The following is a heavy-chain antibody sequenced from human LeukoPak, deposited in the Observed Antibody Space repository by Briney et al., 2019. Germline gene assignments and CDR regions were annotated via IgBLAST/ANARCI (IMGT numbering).Heavy chain of an antibody. CDR3: ARHLGLGPQAPGGFDP. J-gene: IGHJ5*02. V-gene: IGHV5-51*01. CDR1: GYSFTSYW. CDR2: IYPGDSDT. Sequence: TGESLKISCKGSGYSFTSYWIGWVRQMPGKGLEWMGIIYPGDSDTRYSPSFQGQVTISADKSISTAYLQWSSLKASDTAMYYCARHLGLGPQAPGGFDPWGQGTLVTVSS. D-gene: IGHD2-2*01.